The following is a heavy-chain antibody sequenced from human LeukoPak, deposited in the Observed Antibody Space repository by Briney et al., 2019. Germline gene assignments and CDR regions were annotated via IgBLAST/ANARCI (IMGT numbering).Heavy chain of an antibody. CDR1: GGSISSYY. V-gene: IGHV4-59*01. D-gene: IGHD3-22*01. Sequence: SETLSLTCTVSGGSISSYYWSWIRQPPGKGLEWIGYIYYSGSTNYNPSLKSRVTISVDTSKNQFSLKLSSVTAADTAVYYCARASYDSSGYYSMLYFDYWGLGTLVTVSS. CDR3: ARASYDSSGYYSMLYFDY. J-gene: IGHJ4*02. CDR2: IYYSGST.